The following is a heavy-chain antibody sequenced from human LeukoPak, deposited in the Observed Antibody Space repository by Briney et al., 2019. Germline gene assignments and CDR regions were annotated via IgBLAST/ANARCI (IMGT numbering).Heavy chain of an antibody. CDR1: GFIVSSNY. J-gene: IGHJ4*02. Sequence: GGSLRLSCAASGFIVSSNYMTWVRQAPGKGLEWVSILYNAGSTYYADSVRGRFTISRDSSKNTLSLQMNSLRAEDTAVYYCASGEVGVRKYYSDPFHYWGQGTLVTVSS. CDR2: LYNAGST. CDR3: ASGEVGVRKYYSDPFHY. V-gene: IGHV3-53*01. D-gene: IGHD3-10*01.